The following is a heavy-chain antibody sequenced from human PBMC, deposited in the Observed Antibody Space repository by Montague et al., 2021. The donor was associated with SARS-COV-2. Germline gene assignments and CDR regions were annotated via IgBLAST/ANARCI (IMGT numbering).Heavy chain of an antibody. CDR1: GGSISSSSYY. D-gene: IGHD1-20*01. CDR2: IYYSGST. Sequence: SETLSLTCTVFGGSISSSSYYWGWIRQPPGKGLEWIGSIYYSGSTYYNPSLKSRVTISVDTSKNQFSLKLSSVTAAGTAVYYCARDQGYNWNYYYYYGMDAWGQGTTVTVSS. CDR3: ARDQGYNWNYYYYYGMDA. V-gene: IGHV4-39*07. J-gene: IGHJ6*02.